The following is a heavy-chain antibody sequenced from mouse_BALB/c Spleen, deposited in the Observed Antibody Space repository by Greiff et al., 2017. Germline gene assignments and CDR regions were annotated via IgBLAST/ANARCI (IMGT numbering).Heavy chain of an antibody. CDR1: GYSITSDYA. Sequence: EVQRVESGPGLVKPSQSLSLTCTVTGYSITSDYAWNWIRQFPGNKLEWMGYISYSGSTSYNPSLKSRISITRDTSKNQFFLQLNSVTTEDTATYYCARSITTVVATRFDYWGQGTTLTVSS. J-gene: IGHJ2*01. CDR2: ISYSGST. V-gene: IGHV3-2*02. D-gene: IGHD1-1*01. CDR3: ARSITTVVATRFDY.